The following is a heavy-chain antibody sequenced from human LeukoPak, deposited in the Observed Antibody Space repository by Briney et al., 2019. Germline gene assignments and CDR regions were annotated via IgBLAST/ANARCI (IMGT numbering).Heavy chain of an antibody. V-gene: IGHV3-43*02. D-gene: IGHD2-15*01. CDR1: GFTFDDYA. Sequence: GGSLRLSCAASGFTFDDYAMHWVRQAPGKGLEWVSLISGDGGSTYCADSVKGRFTISRDNSKNSLYLQMNSLRTEDTALYYCAKDSCSGGSCYYFDYWGQGTLVTVSS. CDR3: AKDSCSGGSCYYFDY. CDR2: ISGDGGST. J-gene: IGHJ4*02.